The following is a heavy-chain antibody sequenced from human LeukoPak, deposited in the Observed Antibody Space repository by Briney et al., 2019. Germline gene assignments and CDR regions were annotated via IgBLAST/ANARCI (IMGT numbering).Heavy chain of an antibody. CDR1: GGSISSYY. J-gene: IGHJ4*02. CDR2: IYYSGST. CDR3: ARHLYSESYYF. D-gene: IGHD1-26*01. V-gene: IGHV4-59*08. Sequence: KTSETLSLTCTVSGGSISSYYWSWIRQPPGKGLEWIGHIYYSGSTNYNPSLKSRVTISLDTSKNQFSLNLSSVTAADTAVYYCARHLYSESYYFWGQGTLVTVSS.